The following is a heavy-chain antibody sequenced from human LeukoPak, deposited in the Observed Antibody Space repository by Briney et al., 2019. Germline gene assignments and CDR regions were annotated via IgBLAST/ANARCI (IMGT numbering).Heavy chain of an antibody. J-gene: IGHJ5*02. CDR3: ARDYGDYSFDP. Sequence: GASVKVSCKASGYIFTGYYMHWVRQAPGQGLEWMGRINPNSGGTNYAQKFQGRVTMTRDTSISTAYMELSSLRSEDTAVYYCARDYGDYSFDPWGQGTLVTVSS. D-gene: IGHD4-17*01. CDR2: INPNSGGT. CDR1: GYIFTGYY. V-gene: IGHV1-2*06.